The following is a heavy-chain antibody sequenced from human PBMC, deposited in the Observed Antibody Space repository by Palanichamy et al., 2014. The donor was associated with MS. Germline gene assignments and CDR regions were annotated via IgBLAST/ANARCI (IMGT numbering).Heavy chain of an antibody. CDR2: ISYDGSNK. V-gene: IGHV3-30*04. Sequence: GFTFSSYAMHWVRQAPGKGLERVAVISYDGSNKYYADSVKGRFTISRDNSKNTLYLQMNSLRAEDTAVYYCARGSYDFWRTWGQGTLVTVSS. CDR3: ARGSYDFWRT. J-gene: IGHJ4*02. D-gene: IGHD3-3*01. CDR1: GFTFSSYA.